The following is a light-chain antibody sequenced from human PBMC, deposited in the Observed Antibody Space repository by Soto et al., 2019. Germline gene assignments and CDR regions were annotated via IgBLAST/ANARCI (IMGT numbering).Light chain of an antibody. V-gene: IGLV2-8*01. CDR3: SSYACSNTFV. CDR1: SSDVGGYNY. J-gene: IGLJ1*01. Sequence: QSALTQPPSASGSPGQSVTISCTGTSSDVGGYNYVSWYQQHPGKAPKLMIYEVSERPSGVPDRFSGSKSSNTASLTVSGLQAEDEADYYCSSYACSNTFVFGTGTKVTVL. CDR2: EVS.